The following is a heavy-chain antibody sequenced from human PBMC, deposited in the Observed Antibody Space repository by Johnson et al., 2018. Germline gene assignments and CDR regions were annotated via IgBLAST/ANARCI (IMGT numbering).Heavy chain of an antibody. V-gene: IGHV3-73*02. J-gene: IGHJ3*01. CDR1: GFTFSGSA. CDR2: IRSKANSYAT. Sequence: VQLQESGGGLVQPGGSLKLSCAASGFTFSGSAMHWVRQASGQGLGWVGRIRSKANSYATAYAAAVKGRFTISRDDSKNTAYLQMHSLKTEDTAVYYCTVHSSSAPWGQGTMVIVSS. CDR3: TVHSSSAP. D-gene: IGHD6-13*01.